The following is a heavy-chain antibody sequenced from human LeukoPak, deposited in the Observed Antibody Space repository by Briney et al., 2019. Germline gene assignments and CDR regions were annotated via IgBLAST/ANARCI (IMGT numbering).Heavy chain of an antibody. CDR3: ARHGIAAPPYYFDY. CDR2: IYHSGST. CDR1: VYSISRGYY. V-gene: IGHV4-38-2*01. Sequence: SETLSLTCAVSVYSISRGYYWGWIGQPPGKGLEWIGSIYHSGSTYYNPSLKSRVTISVDTSKNQFSLKLSSVTAADTAVYYCARHGIAAPPYYFDYWGQGTLVTVSS. J-gene: IGHJ4*02. D-gene: IGHD6-13*01.